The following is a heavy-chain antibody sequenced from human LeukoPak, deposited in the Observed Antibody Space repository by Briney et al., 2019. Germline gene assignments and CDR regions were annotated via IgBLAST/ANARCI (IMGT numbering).Heavy chain of an antibody. CDR1: GYSIRSGYH. CDR2: IYDSETT. J-gene: IGHJ4*02. V-gene: IGHV4-38-2*01. D-gene: IGHD4-23*01. CDR3: ARVNYGGNFGVDY. Sequence: PSETLSLTCVVSGYSIRSGYHWGWIRPPPGKGLEWIGSIYDSETTYYSPSLKRRVTMSVDTSKNQFSLRLSSVTAADTAVYYCARVNYGGNFGVDYWGQGTLVTVSS.